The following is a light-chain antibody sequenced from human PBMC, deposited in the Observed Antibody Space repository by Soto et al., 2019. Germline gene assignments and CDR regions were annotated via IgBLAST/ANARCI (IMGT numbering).Light chain of an antibody. J-gene: IGKJ1*01. Sequence: EIVLTQSPGTLSLSPGERPTLSCRASQSVSSSYLAWYQQKPGQAPRILIFGESSRASGIPDRFSGSGSGTDLTLTIRRMEPEELAVYDCQNYGSSSWTVGQGKKVDIK. CDR1: QSVSSSY. CDR3: QNYGSSSWT. CDR2: GES. V-gene: IGKV3-20*01.